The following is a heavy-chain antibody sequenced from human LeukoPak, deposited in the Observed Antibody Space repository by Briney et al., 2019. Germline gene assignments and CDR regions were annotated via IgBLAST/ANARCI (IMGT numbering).Heavy chain of an antibody. CDR3: ARPMYYYHNTGLNINY. Sequence: GRSLRLSCVASGFTFSSYGMHWVRQAPGKGLEWEAVIWYDGSNKYYADSVKGRFTISRDNSQDTVYLQMSSLRPEDTAVYYCARPMYYYHNTGLNINYWGQGALVTVSS. CDR2: IWYDGSNK. CDR1: GFTFSSYG. V-gene: IGHV3-33*01. J-gene: IGHJ4*02. D-gene: IGHD3-22*01.